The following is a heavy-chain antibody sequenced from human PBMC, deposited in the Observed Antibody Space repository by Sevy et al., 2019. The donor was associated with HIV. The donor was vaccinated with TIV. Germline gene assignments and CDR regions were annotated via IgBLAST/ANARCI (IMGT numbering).Heavy chain of an antibody. J-gene: IGHJ6*02. D-gene: IGHD2-2*01. CDR2: IKLDGSEK. V-gene: IGHV3-7*03. CDR3: ARDCSSTSCLWGLDV. Sequence: GGSLRLSCAASGFTFSNYWMSWVRQAPGKGLEWVANIKLDGSEKYYVDSVKGRFTISRDNAKNSLYLQMNSLRAEDTALYYCARDCSSTSCLWGLDVWGQGTTVTV. CDR1: GFTFSNYW.